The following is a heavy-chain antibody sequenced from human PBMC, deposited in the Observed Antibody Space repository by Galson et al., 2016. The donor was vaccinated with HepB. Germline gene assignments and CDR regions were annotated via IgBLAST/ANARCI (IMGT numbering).Heavy chain of an antibody. D-gene: IGHD6-19*01. J-gene: IGHJ4*02. CDR2: VSYDGYSK. CDR1: GFFFSNYG. CDR3: AIDPSQWHDLLFGN. Sequence: SLRLSCAASGFFFSNYGMHWVGQAPGKGLAWVAVVSYDGYSKYYEDYVKGRFTISRDDSKNTLYLHMNSLRVEDTAIYYCAIDPSQWHDLLFGNWAQGTLVTVSA. V-gene: IGHV3-30*03.